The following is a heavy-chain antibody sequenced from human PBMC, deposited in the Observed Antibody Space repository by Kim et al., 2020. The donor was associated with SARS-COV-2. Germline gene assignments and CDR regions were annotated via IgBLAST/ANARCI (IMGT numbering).Heavy chain of an antibody. D-gene: IGHD4-17*01. Sequence: SETLSLTCAVYGGSFSGYYWSWIRQPPGKGLEWIGEINHSGSTNYNPSLKSRVTISVDTSKNQFSLKLSSVTAADTAVYYCARGTSIKYGDYDPGYYFDYWGQGTLVTVSS. V-gene: IGHV4-34*01. J-gene: IGHJ4*02. CDR1: GGSFSGYY. CDR2: INHSGST. CDR3: ARGTSIKYGDYDPGYYFDY.